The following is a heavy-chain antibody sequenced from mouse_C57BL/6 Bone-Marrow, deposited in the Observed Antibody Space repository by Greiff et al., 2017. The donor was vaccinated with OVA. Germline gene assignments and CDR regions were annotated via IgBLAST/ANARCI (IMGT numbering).Heavy chain of an antibody. V-gene: IGHV1-54*01. CDR1: GYAFTNYL. D-gene: IGHD1-1*01. J-gene: IGHJ2*01. CDR3: ARSNYYGSYYVDY. Sequence: QVQLQQSGAELVRPGTSVKVSCKASGYAFTNYLIEWVKQRPGQGLEWIGVINPGSGGTNYNEKFKGKATLTADKSSSTAYMQLSSLTSEDSAVYFCARSNYYGSYYVDYWGQGTTLTVSS. CDR2: INPGSGGT.